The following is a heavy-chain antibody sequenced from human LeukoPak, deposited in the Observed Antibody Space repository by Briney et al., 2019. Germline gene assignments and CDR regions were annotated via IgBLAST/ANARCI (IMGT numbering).Heavy chain of an antibody. CDR2: INHSGST. CDR1: GGSFSGYY. V-gene: IGHV4-34*01. J-gene: IGHJ4*02. CDR3: ARLVGGNLFDY. Sequence: PSETLSLTCAVYGGSFSGYYWSWIRQPPGKGLEWIGEINHSGSTNYNPSLKSRVTISVDTSKNQFSLKLSSVTAADTAVYYCARLVGGNLFDYWGQGTLVTVSS. D-gene: IGHD4-23*01.